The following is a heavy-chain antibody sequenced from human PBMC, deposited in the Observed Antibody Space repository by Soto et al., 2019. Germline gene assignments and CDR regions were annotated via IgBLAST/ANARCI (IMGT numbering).Heavy chain of an antibody. D-gene: IGHD6-13*01. J-gene: IGHJ4*02. V-gene: IGHV4-59*01. CDR3: ARGADSSSWTHYFDY. Sequence: PSETLSLTCTVSGGSISSYYWSWIRQPPGKGLEWIGYIYYSGSTNYNPSLKSRVTISVDTSKNQFSLKLSSVTAADTAVYYCARGADSSSWTHYFDYWGQGTLVTDSS. CDR2: IYYSGST. CDR1: GGSISSYY.